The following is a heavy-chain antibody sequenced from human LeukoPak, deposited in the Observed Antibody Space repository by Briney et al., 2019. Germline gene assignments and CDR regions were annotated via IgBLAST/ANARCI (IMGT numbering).Heavy chain of an antibody. Sequence: VASVKVSCKASGGTFSSYAISWVRQAPGQGLEWMGRIIPIFGTANYAQKFQGRVTITTDESTSTAYMELSSLRSEDTAVYYCAREVRGNGVCCHFDYWGQGTLVTASS. D-gene: IGHD2-8*01. J-gene: IGHJ4*02. CDR1: GGTFSSYA. CDR2: IIPIFGTA. V-gene: IGHV1-69*05. CDR3: AREVRGNGVCCHFDY.